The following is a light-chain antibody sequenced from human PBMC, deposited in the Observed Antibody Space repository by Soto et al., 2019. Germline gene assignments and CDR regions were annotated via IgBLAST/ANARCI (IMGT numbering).Light chain of an antibody. CDR2: DAS. J-gene: IGKJ2*01. Sequence: DILMTQSPSSVSAFVGDRVTITCRASQDISSWLAWYQQKPGKAPKLLIYDASSLQSGVPSRFYRSGSGTDFTLTIGSLQPDDFATYYCQQANSFPPTFGQGTKLEMK. V-gene: IGKV1-12*01. CDR3: QQANSFPPT. CDR1: QDISSW.